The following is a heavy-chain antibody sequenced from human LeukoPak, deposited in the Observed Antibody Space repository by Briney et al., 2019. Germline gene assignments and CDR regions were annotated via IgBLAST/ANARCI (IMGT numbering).Heavy chain of an antibody. J-gene: IGHJ3*02. Sequence: PSETLSLTRTVSGGSIGSYYWSWIRQPPGKGLEWIGYIYYSGSTNYNPSLKSRVTISVDTSKNQFSLKLSSVTAADTAVYYCARVRRYTSRPDAFDIWGQGTMVTVSS. V-gene: IGHV4-59*01. CDR2: IYYSGST. CDR3: ARVRRYTSRPDAFDI. D-gene: IGHD6-13*01. CDR1: GGSIGSYY.